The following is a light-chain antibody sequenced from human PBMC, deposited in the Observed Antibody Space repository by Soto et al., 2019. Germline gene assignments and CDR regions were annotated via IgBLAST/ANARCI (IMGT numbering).Light chain of an antibody. V-gene: IGKV1-39*01. Sequence: DIQMTQSPSSLSASVGDTVTITCRASRSVMTYLNWYHQRPGKAPELLIYGASNLQSGVPSRFSGSGSGTDFALTIRSLQLEDFATFYCQQSYDTPYTFGQGSKLEI. CDR1: RSVMTY. CDR3: QQSYDTPYT. CDR2: GAS. J-gene: IGKJ2*01.